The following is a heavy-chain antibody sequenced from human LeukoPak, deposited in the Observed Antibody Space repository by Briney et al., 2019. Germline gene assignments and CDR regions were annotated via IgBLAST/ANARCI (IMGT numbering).Heavy chain of an antibody. CDR3: AATGTFYKTVDY. J-gene: IGHJ4*02. Sequence: PSETLSLTCTVSGGSISSSSYYWGWIRQPPGKGLGWIGSFYFSGSTYYNPSLKSRVTISVDTSKNQFSLNLSSVTAADTAVYYCAATGTFYKTVDYWGQGTLVTVSS. D-gene: IGHD3-10*01. CDR1: GGSISSSSYY. V-gene: IGHV4-39*01. CDR2: FYFSGST.